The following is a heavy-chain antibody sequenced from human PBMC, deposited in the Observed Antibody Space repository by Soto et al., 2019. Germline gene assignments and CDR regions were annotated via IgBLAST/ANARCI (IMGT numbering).Heavy chain of an antibody. Sequence: GASVKVSCKASGGTFSSYAISWVRQAPGQGLEWMGGIIPIFGTANYAQKFQGRVTITADESTSTAYMELSSLRSEDTAVYYCARGGSSSSNYYYYGMDVWGQGTTVTVSS. D-gene: IGHD6-6*01. J-gene: IGHJ6*02. CDR2: IIPIFGTA. CDR1: GGTFSSYA. CDR3: ARGGSSSSNYYYYGMDV. V-gene: IGHV1-69*13.